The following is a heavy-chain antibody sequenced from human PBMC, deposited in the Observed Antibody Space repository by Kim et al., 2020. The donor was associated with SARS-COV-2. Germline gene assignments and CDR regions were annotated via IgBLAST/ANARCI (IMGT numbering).Heavy chain of an antibody. Sequence: GGSLRLSCAASGFTFSSYGMHWVRQAPGKGLEWVAVIWYDGSNKYYADSVKGRFTISRDNSKNTLYLQMNSLRAEDTAVYYCARMAYDGDYYYYGMDVWGQGTTVTVSS. CDR3: ARMAYDGDYYYYGMDV. D-gene: IGHD3-3*01. J-gene: IGHJ6*02. V-gene: IGHV3-33*08. CDR1: GFTFSSYG. CDR2: IWYDGSNK.